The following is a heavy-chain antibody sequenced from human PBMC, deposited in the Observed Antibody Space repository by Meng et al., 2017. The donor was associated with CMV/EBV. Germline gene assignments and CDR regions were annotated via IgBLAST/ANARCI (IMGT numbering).Heavy chain of an antibody. Sequence: GGPLRLSCAASGFTFSSYEMNWVRQAPGKGLEWVSYISSSGSTIYYADSVKGRFTISRDNAKNSRYLQMNSLRAEDTAVYYCARGAFIVGATRYYGMDVWGQGTTVTVSS. D-gene: IGHD1-26*01. J-gene: IGHJ6*02. V-gene: IGHV3-48*03. CDR1: GFTFSSYE. CDR2: ISSSGSTI. CDR3: ARGAFIVGATRYYGMDV.